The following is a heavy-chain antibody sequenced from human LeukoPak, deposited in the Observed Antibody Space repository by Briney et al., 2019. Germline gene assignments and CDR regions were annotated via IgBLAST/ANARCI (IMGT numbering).Heavy chain of an antibody. CDR2: IFYSGST. J-gene: IGHJ4*02. Sequence: SETLSHTCTVSGGSISSYYWSWIRQPPGKGLEWIGYIFYSGSTNYNPSLKSRVTISVDTSKNQFSLKLSSVTAADTAIYYCARRITTSGWYRDDYWGQGTLVTVSS. D-gene: IGHD6-19*01. V-gene: IGHV4-59*08. CDR3: ARRITTSGWYRDDY. CDR1: GGSISSYY.